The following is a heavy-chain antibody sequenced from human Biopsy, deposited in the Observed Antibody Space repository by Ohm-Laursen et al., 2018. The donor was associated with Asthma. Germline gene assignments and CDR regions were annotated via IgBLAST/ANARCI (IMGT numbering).Heavy chain of an antibody. CDR3: VRGSSSWHHGPFHYYYGLDV. CDR1: GGSISNSNYY. D-gene: IGHD6-13*01. Sequence: GTLSLTCTVSGGSISNSNYYWGWIRQSPGKGLESIGHVYYSGSTNYNPSLKSRVTISIDASKNQFSLKLTSVTAADTAVYYCVRGSSSWHHGPFHYYYGLDVWGQGTTATVSS. CDR2: VYYSGST. J-gene: IGHJ6*02. V-gene: IGHV4-39*01.